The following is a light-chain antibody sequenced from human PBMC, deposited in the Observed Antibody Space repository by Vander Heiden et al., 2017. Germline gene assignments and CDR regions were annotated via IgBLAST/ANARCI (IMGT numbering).Light chain of an antibody. CDR3: QQYGGSVT. Sequence: IVLTQSPGTLSLSPGERATLSCRASQSVSASYLAWYQQRPGQAPRLIMDGASNRATGIPDKFSGSGSGTDFTLTISRLEPEDFAVYYCQQYGGSVTFGQGTRLEIK. J-gene: IGKJ5*01. V-gene: IGKV3-20*01. CDR1: QSVSASY. CDR2: GAS.